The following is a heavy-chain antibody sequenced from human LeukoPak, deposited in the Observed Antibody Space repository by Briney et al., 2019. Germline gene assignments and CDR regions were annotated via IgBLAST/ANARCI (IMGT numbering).Heavy chain of an antibody. V-gene: IGHV3-23*01. CDR3: ARGGYSGYDYFVWFDY. Sequence: GGSLRLSCAASGFTFSSYAMTWVRQAPGKGLEWVSAISAGGGSTNYADSVKGRFTISRDNSKNTLFLQMNSLRAEDTAVYYCARGGYSGYDYFVWFDYWGQGTLVTVSS. J-gene: IGHJ4*02. CDR2: ISAGGGST. CDR1: GFTFSSYA. D-gene: IGHD5-12*01.